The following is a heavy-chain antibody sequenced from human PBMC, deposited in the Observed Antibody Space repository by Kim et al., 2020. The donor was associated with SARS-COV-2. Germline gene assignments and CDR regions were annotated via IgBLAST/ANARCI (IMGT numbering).Heavy chain of an antibody. J-gene: IGHJ5*02. CDR2: IYYSGST. D-gene: IGHD5-12*01. CDR3: ARYSGYDLTNLPTADNWFDP. CDR1: GGSISSYY. V-gene: IGHV4-59*01. Sequence: SETLSLTCTVSGGSISSYYWSWIRQPPGKGLEWIGYIYYSGSTNYNPSLKSRVTISVDTSKNQFSLKLSSVTAADTAVYYCARYSGYDLTNLPTADNWFDPWGQGTLVTVSS.